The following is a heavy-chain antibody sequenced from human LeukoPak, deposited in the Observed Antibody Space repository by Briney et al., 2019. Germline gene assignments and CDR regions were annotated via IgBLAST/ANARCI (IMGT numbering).Heavy chain of an antibody. CDR1: GYSITTGYY. CDR2: IYHSGST. Sequence: PSETLSLTCAVSGYSITTGYYWGWIRQPQGKGLEWIGSIYHSGSTYYNPSLKSRVTISVDTSKNQFSLKLSSVTAADTAVYYCARARYCSGGSCYSDWFYYYYGMVVWGQGTTVTVSS. J-gene: IGHJ6*02. V-gene: IGHV4-38-2*01. D-gene: IGHD2-15*01. CDR3: ARARYCSGGSCYSDWFYYYYGMVV.